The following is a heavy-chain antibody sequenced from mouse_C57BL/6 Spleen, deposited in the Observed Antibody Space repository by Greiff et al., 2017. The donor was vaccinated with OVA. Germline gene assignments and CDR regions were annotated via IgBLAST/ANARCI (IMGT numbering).Heavy chain of an antibody. J-gene: IGHJ1*03. Sequence: VMLVESGGGLVKPGGSLKLSCAASGFTFSSYAMSWVRQTPEKRLAWVATISDGGSYTYYPDNVKGRFTISRDNAKNNLYLQMSHLKSEDTAMYYCARDYYGSSYVWYFDVWGTGTTVTVSS. CDR2: ISDGGSYT. D-gene: IGHD1-1*01. CDR1: GFTFSSYA. V-gene: IGHV5-4*01. CDR3: ARDYYGSSYVWYFDV.